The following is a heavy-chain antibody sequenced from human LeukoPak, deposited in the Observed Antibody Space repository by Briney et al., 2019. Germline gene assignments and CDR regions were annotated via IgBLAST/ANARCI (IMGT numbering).Heavy chain of an antibody. D-gene: IGHD1-26*01. J-gene: IGHJ5*02. CDR2: MNPNSGNT. Sequence: GASVKVSCKASGYTFTSYDINWVRQATGQGLEWMGWMNPNSGNTGYAQKFQGRVTMTRNTSISTAYMELSRLRSDDTAVYYCAREGWYTGNPLRGNWFDPWGQGTLVTVSS. CDR1: GYTFTSYD. V-gene: IGHV1-8*01. CDR3: AREGWYTGNPLRGNWFDP.